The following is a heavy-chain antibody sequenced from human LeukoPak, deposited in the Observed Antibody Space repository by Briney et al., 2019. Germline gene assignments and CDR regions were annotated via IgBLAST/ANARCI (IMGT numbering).Heavy chain of an antibody. Sequence: GASVKVSCKASGYTFTSYDINWVRQATGQGLEWIGWIVVGSGNTDYAQKFQERVTITRDMSTSTVYMDLSSLTSEDTAVYYCATGDCRSTSCHLYYFYHMDVWGKGTTVTVSS. CDR1: GYTFTSYD. CDR2: IVVGSGNT. V-gene: IGHV1-58*02. J-gene: IGHJ6*03. CDR3: ATGDCRSTSCHLYYFYHMDV. D-gene: IGHD2-2*01.